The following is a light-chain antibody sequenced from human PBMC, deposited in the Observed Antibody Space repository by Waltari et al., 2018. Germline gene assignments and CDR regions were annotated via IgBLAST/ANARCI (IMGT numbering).Light chain of an antibody. Sequence: ESVLTHSPGTLSLSPGERVTLSCRTSQSIMARFLAWYQQMPGQAPRLLMYATSTRATGSADRFSGGGSGTDFTLTITRLEPEDVAVYYCQQYGGSPPYTFGQGTKVEIK. CDR1: QSIMARF. J-gene: IGKJ2*01. CDR2: ATS. V-gene: IGKV3-20*01. CDR3: QQYGGSPPYT.